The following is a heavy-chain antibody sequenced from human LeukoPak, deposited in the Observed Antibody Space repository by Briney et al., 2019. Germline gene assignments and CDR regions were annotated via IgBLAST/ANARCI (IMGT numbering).Heavy chain of an antibody. Sequence: GGSLRLSCAASGFTFSSYAMSWVRQAPGKGLEWVSAISGSGGSTYYADSVKGRFTISRDNSKNTLYLQMNSLRAEDTAVYYCARGPDYYDSSGYAKFDYWGQGTLVTVSS. V-gene: IGHV3-23*01. D-gene: IGHD3-22*01. CDR1: GFTFSSYA. CDR3: ARGPDYYDSSGYAKFDY. CDR2: ISGSGGST. J-gene: IGHJ4*02.